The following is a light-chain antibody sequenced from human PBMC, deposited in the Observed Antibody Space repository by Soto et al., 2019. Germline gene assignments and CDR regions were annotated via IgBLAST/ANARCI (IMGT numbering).Light chain of an antibody. V-gene: IGKV3-20*01. CDR1: QSVSSNY. CDR2: GAS. Sequence: EIVLTQSPGTLSLSPGERATLSCRASQSVSSNYLACYQQKPGQAPRLLIYGASSRATGIPDRFSGSGSGTDFTLTFSRLEPEDFAVYYCQQYDSSPWTFGQGTKVEIK. CDR3: QQYDSSPWT. J-gene: IGKJ1*01.